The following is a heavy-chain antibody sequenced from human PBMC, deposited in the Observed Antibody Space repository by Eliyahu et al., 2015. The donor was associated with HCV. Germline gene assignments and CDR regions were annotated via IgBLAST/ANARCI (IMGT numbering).Heavy chain of an antibody. V-gene: IGHV3-30*18. D-gene: IGHD6-19*01. CDR1: GFXXSSKG. Sequence: QVQLVESGGGVVQPGRSLXLPWAXXGFXXSSKGMNWXRQAPGKGLEWVXMISHDGSSKYYADSVKGRFTISRDNSKNTVYLEMNSLRAEDTAVYYCAKDLYSSGWYNYFDPWGQGTLVTVSS. CDR3: AKDLYSSGWYNYFDP. CDR2: ISHDGSSK. J-gene: IGHJ5*02.